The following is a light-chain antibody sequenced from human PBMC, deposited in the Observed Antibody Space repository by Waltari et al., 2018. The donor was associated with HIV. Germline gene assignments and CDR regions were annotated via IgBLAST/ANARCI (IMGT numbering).Light chain of an antibody. CDR2: GAS. CDR3: QQYNNWPLP. CDR1: QSVSSN. J-gene: IGKJ1*01. Sequence: TLSVSPGARATLSCRASQSVSSNLAWYQQKPGQAPRLLLSGASTRATGIPASCSCGGSGTAFPLTIRSLQSEDLAFYYCQQYNNWPLPCGQGNEVEI. V-gene: IGKV3-15*01.